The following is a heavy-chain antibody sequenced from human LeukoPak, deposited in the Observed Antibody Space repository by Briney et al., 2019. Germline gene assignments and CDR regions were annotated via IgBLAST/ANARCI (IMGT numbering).Heavy chain of an antibody. Sequence: GESLKISCKGSGYSFTTYWIGWVRQMPGKGLVWMGIIYPGDSDTKYSPSFQGQVTISADKSISTAYLQWSSLKASDTAMYYCARSCTSTSCYLTDAFDIWGQGTMVAVSS. V-gene: IGHV5-51*01. CDR2: IYPGDSDT. J-gene: IGHJ3*02. CDR3: ARSCTSTSCYLTDAFDI. CDR1: GYSFTTYW. D-gene: IGHD2-2*01.